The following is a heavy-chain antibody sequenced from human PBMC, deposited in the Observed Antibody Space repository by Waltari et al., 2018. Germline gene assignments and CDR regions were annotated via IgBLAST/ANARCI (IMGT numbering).Heavy chain of an antibody. CDR2: VLGSGTT. J-gene: IGHJ4*02. CDR3: ARDRGRGLYLDT. Sequence: QLQLQESGPGLVKPSGTLSPICAVSGDSMNYWWSWVRQPPGKGLEWIGQVLGSGTTNYNPSFASRVTISLDTSTHQFALKMTSATAADTALYYCARDRGRGLYLDTWGQGILVTVSP. D-gene: IGHD2-15*01. CDR1: GDSMNYW. V-gene: IGHV4-4*02.